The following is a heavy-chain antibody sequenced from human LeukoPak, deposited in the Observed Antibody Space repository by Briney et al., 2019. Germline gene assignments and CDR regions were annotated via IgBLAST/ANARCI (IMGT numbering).Heavy chain of an antibody. CDR2: INHSGST. V-gene: IGHV4-34*01. CDR3: ARRGGHGGSFDY. CDR1: GGPFSGYY. Sequence: PSETLSLTCAVYGGPFSGYYWSWIRQPPGKGLEWIGEINHSGSTNYNPSLKSRVTISVDTSKNQFSLKLSSVTAADTAVYYCARRGGHGGSFDYWGQGTLVTVSS. J-gene: IGHJ4*02. D-gene: IGHD4-23*01.